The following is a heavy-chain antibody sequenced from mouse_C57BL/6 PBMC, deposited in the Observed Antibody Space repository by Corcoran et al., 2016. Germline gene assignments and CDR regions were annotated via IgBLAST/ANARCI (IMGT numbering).Heavy chain of an antibody. CDR1: GYTFIDYY. Sequence: EVQLQQSGPELVKPGASVKISCKASGYTFIDYYMNWVKQSHGKSLEWIGVINPYNGGTSYNQKFKGKATLTVDKSSSTAYMELNSLTSEDSAVYYCARIYYVTYDAMDYWGQGTSVTVSS. D-gene: IGHD2-1*01. CDR3: ARIYYVTYDAMDY. CDR2: INPYNGGT. V-gene: IGHV1-19*01. J-gene: IGHJ4*01.